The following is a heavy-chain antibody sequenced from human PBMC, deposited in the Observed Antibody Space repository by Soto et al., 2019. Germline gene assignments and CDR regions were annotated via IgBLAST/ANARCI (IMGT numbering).Heavy chain of an antibody. V-gene: IGHV3-30-3*01. CDR1: GFTFSSYA. CDR2: ISYDGSNK. CDR3: ARGYNWNSFDY. D-gene: IGHD1-20*01. J-gene: IGHJ4*02. Sequence: PGGSLRLSCAASGFTFSSYAMHWVRQAPGKGLEWVAVISYDGSNKYYADSVKGRFTISRDNSKITLYLQMNSLRAEDTAVYYCARGYNWNSFDYWGQGTLVTVSS.